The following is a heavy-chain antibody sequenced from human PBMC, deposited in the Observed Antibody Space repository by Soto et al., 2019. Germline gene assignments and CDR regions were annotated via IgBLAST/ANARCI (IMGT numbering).Heavy chain of an antibody. Sequence: XETLSLTCTVSGCSISSYYWSWIRQPPGKGLERIGYIYYSGSTNYNPSLKSRVTISVDTSKNQFSLKLSSVTAADTAVYYCARALGYQLLYPLYYYGMDVWGQGTTVTVSS. J-gene: IGHJ6*02. D-gene: IGHD2-2*02. V-gene: IGHV4-59*01. CDR2: IYYSGST. CDR1: GCSISSYY. CDR3: ARALGYQLLYPLYYYGMDV.